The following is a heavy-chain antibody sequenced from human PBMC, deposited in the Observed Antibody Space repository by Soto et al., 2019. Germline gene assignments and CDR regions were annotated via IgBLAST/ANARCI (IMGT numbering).Heavy chain of an antibody. V-gene: IGHV5-51*01. Sequence: PGGSLKISCKGSGYSLRSYWIGWVRQMPGKGLVWMGIIYPDDSDTRYSPSFQGQVTISADKSISTAYLQWSSLNASDTAMYYCARQSIPWPPDYWGQGTLVTVSS. D-gene: IGHD5-12*01. J-gene: IGHJ4*02. CDR2: IYPDDSDT. CDR1: GYSLRSYW. CDR3: ARQSIPWPPDY.